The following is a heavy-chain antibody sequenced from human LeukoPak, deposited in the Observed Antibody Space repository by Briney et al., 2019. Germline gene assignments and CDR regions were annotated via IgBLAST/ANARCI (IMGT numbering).Heavy chain of an antibody. CDR3: ATSDPPSPA. D-gene: IGHD2-2*01. V-gene: IGHV4-59*01. J-gene: IGHJ5*02. CDR1: GDSISRYS. CDR2: TFKSGST. Sequence: SETLSLTCIVSGDSISRYSWSWVRQPPGKGLDWITYTFKSGSTYYNPFLKSRVTISVDTSKNQFSLRLNSLTAADTAVYYCATSDPPSPAWGQGTLVTVSS.